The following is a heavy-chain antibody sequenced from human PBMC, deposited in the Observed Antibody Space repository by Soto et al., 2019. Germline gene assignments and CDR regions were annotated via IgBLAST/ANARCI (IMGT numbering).Heavy chain of an antibody. V-gene: IGHV3-15*07. CDR2: IKSKTDGGTT. Sequence: GGSLRLSCAASSXTFSNAWMNWVRQAPGKGLEWVGRIKSKTDGGTTDYATPVKGRFTISRDDSKNTLYLQMNSLKTEDTAVYYCTTAFDYYYGMDVWGQGTTVTVSS. CDR3: TTAFDYYYGMDV. CDR1: SXTFSNAW. J-gene: IGHJ6*02.